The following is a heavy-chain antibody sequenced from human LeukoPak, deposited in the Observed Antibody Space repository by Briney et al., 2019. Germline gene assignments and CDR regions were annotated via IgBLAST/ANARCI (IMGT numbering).Heavy chain of an antibody. CDR3: ARPRNDGYNYYYYLDY. CDR1: GFTFSDYY. V-gene: IGHV3-11*01. CDR2: ISPSGSTI. D-gene: IGHD5-24*01. J-gene: IGHJ4*02. Sequence: GGSLRLSCAASGFTFSDYYMSWIRQAPGAGLEWVAYISPSGSTIFYADSVKGRFTISRDNAKNSLYLQMNSLRAEDTAVYYCARPRNDGYNYYYYLDYWGQGTLVTVSS.